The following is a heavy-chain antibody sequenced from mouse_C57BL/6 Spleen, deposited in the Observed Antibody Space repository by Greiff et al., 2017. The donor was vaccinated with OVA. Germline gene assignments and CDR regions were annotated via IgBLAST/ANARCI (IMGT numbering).Heavy chain of an antibody. Sequence: QVQLQQPGAELVKPGASVKMSCKASGYTFTSYWITWVKQRPGQGLEWIGDIYPGSGSTNYNEKFKSKATLTVDTSSSTAYMQLSSLTSEDSAVYYCARIITTVVATRYAMDYWGQGTSVTVSS. CDR1: GYTFTSYW. CDR2: IYPGSGST. D-gene: IGHD1-1*01. J-gene: IGHJ4*01. V-gene: IGHV1-55*01. CDR3: ARIITTVVATRYAMDY.